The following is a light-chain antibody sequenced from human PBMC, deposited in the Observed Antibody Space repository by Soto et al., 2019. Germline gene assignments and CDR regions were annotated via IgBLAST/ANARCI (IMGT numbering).Light chain of an antibody. CDR1: RSVGSY. Sequence: EIVLTQSPATLSLSPGERATLSCRASRSVGSYLAWYQHKPGQAPRLLMYDASNRATGIPARFSGSGSGTEFTLTISRLEPEDFAFYYCQQRSSWPLTFGGGTKVEIK. J-gene: IGKJ4*01. CDR2: DAS. V-gene: IGKV3-11*01. CDR3: QQRSSWPLT.